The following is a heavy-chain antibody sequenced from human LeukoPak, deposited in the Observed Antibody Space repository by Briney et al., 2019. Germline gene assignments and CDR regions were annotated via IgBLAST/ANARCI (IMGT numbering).Heavy chain of an antibody. CDR1: GGSISSYY. V-gene: IGHV4-59*01. CDR3: ASSDRPYYYDRSSAFDI. Sequence: PSETLSLTCTVSGGSISSYYWSWIPQPPGKGLEWIGYIYYSGSTNYNPSLKSRVTISVDTPKNQFSLKLSSVTAADTAVYYCASSDRPYYYDRSSAFDIWGQGTMVTVSS. J-gene: IGHJ3*02. CDR2: IYYSGST. D-gene: IGHD3-22*01.